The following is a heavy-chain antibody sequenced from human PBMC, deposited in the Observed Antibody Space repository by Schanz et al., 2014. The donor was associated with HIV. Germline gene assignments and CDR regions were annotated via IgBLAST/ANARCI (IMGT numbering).Heavy chain of an antibody. D-gene: IGHD1-1*01. CDR1: GLTFSSHP. Sequence: EVQLVESGGGLVKPGGSQRLFCAASGLTFSSHPMAWVRQAPGRGLEWVASIGGTGASTYYADFAKGRFTISRDNIKDTLYLQMSSLRAEDTAVYYCARVATSGFFDDYWGQGTLVTVSS. J-gene: IGHJ4*02. CDR3: ARVATSGFFDDY. V-gene: IGHV3-23*04. CDR2: IGGTGAST.